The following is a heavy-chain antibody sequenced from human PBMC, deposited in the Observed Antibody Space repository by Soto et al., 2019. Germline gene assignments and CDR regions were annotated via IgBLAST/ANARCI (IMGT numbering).Heavy chain of an antibody. D-gene: IGHD3-22*01. Sequence: EVQLVESGGGLVQPGGSLRLSCAASGFTFRSYSMNWVRQAPGKGLEWVSYISSSSSTIYYADSVKGRFTISRDNAKNSLYLQMNSLRDEDTAVYYCARGRITMIVVYYGMDVWGQGTTVTVSS. V-gene: IGHV3-48*02. J-gene: IGHJ6*02. CDR2: ISSSSSTI. CDR1: GFTFRSYS. CDR3: ARGRITMIVVYYGMDV.